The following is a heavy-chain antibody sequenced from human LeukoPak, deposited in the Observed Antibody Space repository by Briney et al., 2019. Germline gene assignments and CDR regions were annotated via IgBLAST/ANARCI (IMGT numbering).Heavy chain of an antibody. CDR3: AKAPSAHGYSSFDF. J-gene: IGHJ4*02. V-gene: IGHV3-23*01. Sequence: GGSLRLSCAASGFTVSNYAMTWVRQAPGKGLEWVSSISGSVGSTYYADSVKGRFTISRDSSKNTLFVQMHSLRAEDTAIYYCAKAPSAHGYSSFDFWGQGILVTVSS. D-gene: IGHD5-18*01. CDR1: GFTVSNYA. CDR2: ISGSVGST.